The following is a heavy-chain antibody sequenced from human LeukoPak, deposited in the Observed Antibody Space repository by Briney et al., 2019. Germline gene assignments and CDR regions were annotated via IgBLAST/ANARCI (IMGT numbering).Heavy chain of an antibody. CDR3: ARRSGSHFDY. Sequence: GGSLRLSCAASGFTFSSYGMHWVRQAPGKGLEWVAVIWHDGSDKYYADSVKGRFTISRDSSRNTLYLQMNSLRAEDTAVYYCARRSGSHFDYWGQGTLVTVSS. J-gene: IGHJ4*02. CDR1: GFTFSSYG. CDR2: IWHDGSDK. V-gene: IGHV3-33*01. D-gene: IGHD1-26*01.